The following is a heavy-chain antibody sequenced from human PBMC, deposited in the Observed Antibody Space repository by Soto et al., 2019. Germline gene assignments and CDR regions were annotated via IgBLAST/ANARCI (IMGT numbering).Heavy chain of an antibody. CDR3: ARDHGTSD. J-gene: IGHJ4*02. CDR2: IKGDGGET. CDR1: GFTLSDYW. V-gene: IGHV3-7*03. Sequence: PGGSLRRSCAASGFTLSDYWMSWVRQAPGKGLEWVGNIKGDGGETHYVDSVKGRFTITRDIGESSIYLQMNNVRAEDTAMYYCARDHGTSDWGQGTLVTVSS.